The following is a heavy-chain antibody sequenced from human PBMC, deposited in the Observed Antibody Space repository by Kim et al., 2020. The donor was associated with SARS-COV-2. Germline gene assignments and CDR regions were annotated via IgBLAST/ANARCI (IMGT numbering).Heavy chain of an antibody. CDR3: ARDGDLYSSGKEAFDI. CDR1: GFTFSSYW. D-gene: IGHD6-19*01. CDR2: IKQDGNQK. J-gene: IGHJ3*02. Sequence: GGSLRLSCAASGFTFSSYWMTWVRQAPGKGLEWVANIKQDGNQKYYVDSVQGRFTISRDNAKNSLYLQMNSLRAEDTAVYYCARDGDLYSSGKEAFDIWG. V-gene: IGHV3-7*01.